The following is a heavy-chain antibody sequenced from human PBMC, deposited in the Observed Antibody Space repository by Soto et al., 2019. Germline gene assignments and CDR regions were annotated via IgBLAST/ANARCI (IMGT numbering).Heavy chain of an antibody. CDR2: IKQDGSEK. CDR1: GFTFSSYW. J-gene: IGHJ6*03. Sequence: GGSLRLSCAASGFTFSSYWMSWVRQAPGKGLEWVANIKQDGSEKYYVDSVKGRFTISRDNAKNSLYLQMNSLRAEDTAVYYCARDPPLYYGDYVSYYYMDVWGKGTTVTVSS. V-gene: IGHV3-7*01. D-gene: IGHD4-17*01. CDR3: ARDPPLYYGDYVSYYYMDV.